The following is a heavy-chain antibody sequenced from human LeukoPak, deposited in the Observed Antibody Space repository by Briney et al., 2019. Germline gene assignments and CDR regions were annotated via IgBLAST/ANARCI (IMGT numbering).Heavy chain of an antibody. Sequence: GGSLRLSCAASGFSFDTYAMHWVRQAPGKGLEWVAVIWYDGSNKYYADSVKGRFTISRDNSKNTLYLQMNSLRAEDTAVYYCARGDFWSGYPMFGSGMDVWGQGTTVTVSS. CDR1: GFSFDTYA. V-gene: IGHV3-33*01. D-gene: IGHD3-3*01. J-gene: IGHJ6*02. CDR3: ARGDFWSGYPMFGSGMDV. CDR2: IWYDGSNK.